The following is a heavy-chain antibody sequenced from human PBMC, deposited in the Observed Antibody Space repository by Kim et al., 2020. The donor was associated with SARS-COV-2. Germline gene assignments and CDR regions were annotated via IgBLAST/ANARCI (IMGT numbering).Heavy chain of an antibody. CDR2: ISSSGSYT. V-gene: IGHV3-11*05. CDR1: GINFSDYY. J-gene: IGHJ4*02. CDR3: ARVPVGASSWYYFDS. D-gene: IGHD6-13*01. Sequence: VGSLRLSCEASGINFSDYYMSWIRQAPGKGLEWVSYISSSGSYTKYADSLKGRFTISRDNAENSLYLEMNSLSADDTAVYYCARVPVGASSWYYFDSWGQGTLVTVSS.